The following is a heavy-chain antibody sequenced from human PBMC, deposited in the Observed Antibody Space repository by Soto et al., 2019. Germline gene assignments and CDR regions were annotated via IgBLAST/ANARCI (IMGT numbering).Heavy chain of an antibody. Sequence: QVQLQESGPGLVKPSETLSLTCTVSGGSISSYYWSWIRQPPGKGLEWIGYIYYSGSTNYNPSLTSRVSISVDTSKNQFSLMLSSVTAADTAVYYCAREGLTGTIGLYYYYGMDVWGQGTTVTVSS. D-gene: IGHD1-7*01. CDR2: IYYSGST. CDR3: AREGLTGTIGLYYYYGMDV. J-gene: IGHJ6*02. V-gene: IGHV4-59*01. CDR1: GGSISSYY.